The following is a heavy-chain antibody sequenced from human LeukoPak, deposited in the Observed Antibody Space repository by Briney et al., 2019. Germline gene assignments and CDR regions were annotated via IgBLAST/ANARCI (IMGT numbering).Heavy chain of an antibody. V-gene: IGHV1-69*13. CDR2: IIPIFGTA. D-gene: IGHD5-24*01. Sequence: ASVKVSCKASGGTFSSSAISWVRQAPGQGLEWMGGIIPIFGTANYAQTFQGRVTITADESTSTAYMELSSLRSEDTAVYYCARVTLEMATITGFDYWGQETLVTVSS. J-gene: IGHJ4*02. CDR1: GGTFSSSA. CDR3: ARVTLEMATITGFDY.